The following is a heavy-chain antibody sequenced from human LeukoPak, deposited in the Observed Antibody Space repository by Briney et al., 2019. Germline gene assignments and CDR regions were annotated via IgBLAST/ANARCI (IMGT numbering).Heavy chain of an antibody. Sequence: PSETLSLTCAVYGGSFSGYYWSWIRQPPGKGLEWIGEINHSGSTNYNPSLKGRVTISVDTSKNQFSLKLSSVTAADTAVYYCARRYGDKTPVDYWGQGTLVTVSS. D-gene: IGHD4-17*01. J-gene: IGHJ4*02. V-gene: IGHV4-34*01. CDR3: ARRYGDKTPVDY. CDR2: INHSGST. CDR1: GGSFSGYY.